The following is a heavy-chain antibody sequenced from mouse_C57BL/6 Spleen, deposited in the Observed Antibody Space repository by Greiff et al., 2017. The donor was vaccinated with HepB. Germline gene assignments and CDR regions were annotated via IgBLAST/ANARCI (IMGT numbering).Heavy chain of an antibody. D-gene: IGHD1-1*01. CDR2: INPSSGYT. V-gene: IGHV1-4*01. CDR3: VYYGSSPI. J-gene: IGHJ2*01. Sequence: VQLQQSGAELARPGASVKMSCKASGYTFTSYTMHWVKQRPGQGLEWIGYINPSSGYTKYNQKFKDKATLTADKSSSKAYMQLSSLTSEDSAVYYCVYYGSSPIWGQGTTLTVSS. CDR1: GYTFTSYT.